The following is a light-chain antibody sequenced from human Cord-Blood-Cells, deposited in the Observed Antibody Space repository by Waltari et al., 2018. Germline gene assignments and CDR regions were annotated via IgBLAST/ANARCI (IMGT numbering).Light chain of an antibody. CDR1: SSDVGGYNY. Sequence: QSDLTQPASVSGSPGQSITISCTGTSSDVGGYNYVSWYQQHPGKAPKLMIYGVSNRPSGFSNRFSGSKSGNTASLTISGLQAEDEADYYCSSYTSSSTLVFGTGTKVTVL. J-gene: IGLJ1*01. CDR3: SSYTSSSTLV. V-gene: IGLV2-14*01. CDR2: GVS.